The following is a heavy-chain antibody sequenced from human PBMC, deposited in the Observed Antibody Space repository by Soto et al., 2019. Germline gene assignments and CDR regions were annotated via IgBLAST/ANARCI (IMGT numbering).Heavy chain of an antibody. J-gene: IGHJ6*02. CDR3: ARVTARSSYYQTLDHYGMDV. V-gene: IGHV1-69*06. CDR2: IIPIFGTA. D-gene: IGHD3-3*01. Sequence: QVQLVQSGAEVKKPGSSEKVSCKASGGTFSSYAISWVRQAPGQGLEWMGGIIPIFGTANYAQKFQGRVTITADKSTSTAYMELSSLRSEDTAVYYCARVTARSSYYQTLDHYGMDVWGQGTTVTVSS. CDR1: GGTFSSYA.